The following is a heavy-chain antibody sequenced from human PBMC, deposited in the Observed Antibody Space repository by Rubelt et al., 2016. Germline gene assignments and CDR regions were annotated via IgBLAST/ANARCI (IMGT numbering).Heavy chain of an antibody. CDR3: TRDGSSTSVQFDS. V-gene: IGHV3-48*01. Sequence: APGKGLEWVSYISSSSSTIYYADSVKGRFTISRDDSKNVLFLQMNSLRADDTAVYYCTRDGSSTSVQFDSWGQGTLVTVSS. CDR2: ISSSSSTI. D-gene: IGHD6-6*01. J-gene: IGHJ4*02.